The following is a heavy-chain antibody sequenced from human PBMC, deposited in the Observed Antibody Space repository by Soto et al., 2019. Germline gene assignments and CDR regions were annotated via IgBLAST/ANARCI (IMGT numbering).Heavy chain of an antibody. Sequence: PSETLSLTCTVSGGSISSYYWSWIRQPPGKGLEWIGYIYYSGSTNYNPSLKSRVTISVDTSRNQFSLKLSSVTAADTAVYYCARAGAAAGTIPFDYWGQGTLVTVPQ. D-gene: IGHD6-13*01. CDR1: GGSISSYY. CDR3: ARAGAAAGTIPFDY. J-gene: IGHJ4*02. CDR2: IYYSGST. V-gene: IGHV4-59*01.